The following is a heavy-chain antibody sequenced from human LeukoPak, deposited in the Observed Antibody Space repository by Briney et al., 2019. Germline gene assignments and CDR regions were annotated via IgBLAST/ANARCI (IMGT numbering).Heavy chain of an antibody. CDR1: EFIFKKYA. V-gene: IGHV3-23*01. Sequence: GGSLTLSCAVSEFIFKKYAMNWVRQAPGKGLEWVSSISASGDFTYDADSVKDRFTISRDNSENTLFLQMNSLRAEDTAVYYCAELGITMIGGVWGKGTTVTISS. D-gene: IGHD3-10*02. J-gene: IGHJ6*04. CDR3: AELGITMIGGV. CDR2: ISASGDFT.